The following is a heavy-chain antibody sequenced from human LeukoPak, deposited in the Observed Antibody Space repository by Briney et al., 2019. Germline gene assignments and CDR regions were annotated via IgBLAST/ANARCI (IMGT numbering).Heavy chain of an antibody. Sequence: SETLCLTCTVSGGSLRSYYWSWMREPPGKGLEWIGHIYYSGSTNYNPSLKSRVTISVDTSKNQFSLKLSSVTAADTAVYYCASQKWLRYFDYWGQGTLVTVSS. V-gene: IGHV4-59*01. J-gene: IGHJ4*02. CDR2: IYYSGST. CDR1: GGSLRSYY. CDR3: ASQKWLRYFDY. D-gene: IGHD5-12*01.